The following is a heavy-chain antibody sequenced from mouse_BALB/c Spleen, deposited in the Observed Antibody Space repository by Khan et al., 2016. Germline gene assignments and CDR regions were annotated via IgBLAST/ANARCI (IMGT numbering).Heavy chain of an antibody. CDR2: ISYSGST. D-gene: IGHD2-2*01. V-gene: IGHV3-2*02. J-gene: IGHJ3*01. Sequence: EVQLQESGPGLVKPSQSLSLTCTVTGYSITSDYAWNWIRQFPGNKLEWMGYISYSGSTSYNPSLKSRLSITRDTSKNQFFLQLNPVTTEDTATYYCASSYGYRGFAYWGQGTLVTVSA. CDR1: GYSITSDYA. CDR3: ASSYGYRGFAY.